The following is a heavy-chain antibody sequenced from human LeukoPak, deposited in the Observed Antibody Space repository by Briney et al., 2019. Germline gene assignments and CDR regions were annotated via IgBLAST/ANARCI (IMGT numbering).Heavy chain of an antibody. D-gene: IGHD6-6*01. CDR2: IYYSGST. Sequence: SETLSLTCTVSGGSISSYYWSWIRQPPGKGLEWIGYIYYSGSTNYNPSLRSRVTISVDTSKNQFSLKLSSVTAADTAVYYCARGYSSSSSWFDPWGQGTLVTVSS. V-gene: IGHV4-59*01. CDR3: ARGYSSSSSWFDP. CDR1: GGSISSYY. J-gene: IGHJ5*02.